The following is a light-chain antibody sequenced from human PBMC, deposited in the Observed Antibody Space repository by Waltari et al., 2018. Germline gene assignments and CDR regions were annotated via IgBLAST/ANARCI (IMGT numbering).Light chain of an antibody. CDR1: HIGSYS. V-gene: IGLV3-21*04. Sequence: SYVLTQPPSVSVAPGESASITCGGDHIGSYSVHWYQQKPGQAPVLVIFYGSDRPSGIPARFSGSNSGNTATLTITSVEAGDEARYYCQVWHADIDPGVFGTGTEVTVL. CDR3: QVWHADIDPGV. J-gene: IGLJ1*01. CDR2: YGS.